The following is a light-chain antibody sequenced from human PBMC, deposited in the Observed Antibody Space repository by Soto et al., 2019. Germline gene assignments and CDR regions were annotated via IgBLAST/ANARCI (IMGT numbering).Light chain of an antibody. Sequence: QSALTQPASVSGSHGQSITISCTGTSSDVGGYNFVSWYQQHPGKAPKLMLYNVYDRPSGISHRFSGSRSGNTASLTISGLQAEDEAHYYCNSYTSSSTLVFGGGTKVTVL. V-gene: IGLV2-14*03. CDR2: NVY. CDR3: NSYTSSSTLV. CDR1: SSDVGGYNF. J-gene: IGLJ2*01.